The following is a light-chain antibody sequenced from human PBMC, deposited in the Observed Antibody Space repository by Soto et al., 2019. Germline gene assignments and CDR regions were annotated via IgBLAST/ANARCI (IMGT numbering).Light chain of an antibody. V-gene: IGKV1-39*01. J-gene: IGKJ1*01. CDR2: NTF. CDR1: QRISDL. CDR3: QQSYSTPG. Sequence: DIQMTQSPSSLSASVGDRVTITCRASQRISDLLNWYQHKPGKAPKLLIFNTFNLQSGVPSRFSGSGSGTDFTLTISSLQPEDFATYYCQQSYSTPGFGQGTKVDIK.